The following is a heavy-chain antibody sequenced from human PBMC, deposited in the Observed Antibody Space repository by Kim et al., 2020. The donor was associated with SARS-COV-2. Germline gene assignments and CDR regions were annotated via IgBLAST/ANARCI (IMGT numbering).Heavy chain of an antibody. Sequence: ASVKVSCKASGYTFTSYAMHWVRQAPGQRLEWMGWINAGNGNTKYSQKFQGRVTITRDTSASTAYMELSSLRSEDTAVYYCARVGMSNILTGYYAALDYWGQGTLVTVSS. CDR2: INAGNGNT. CDR1: GYTFTSYA. J-gene: IGHJ4*02. D-gene: IGHD3-9*01. V-gene: IGHV1-3*01. CDR3: ARVGMSNILTGYYAALDY.